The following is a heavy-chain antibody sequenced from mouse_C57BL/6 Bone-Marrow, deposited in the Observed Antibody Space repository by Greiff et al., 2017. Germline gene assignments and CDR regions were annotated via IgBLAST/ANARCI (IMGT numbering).Heavy chain of an antibody. CDR1: GYAFSSPG. Sequence: QVQLQQSGPELVKPGASVKISCKASGYAFSSPGMNWVKQRPGKGLEWIGRIYPGDGDTKYNEKFKGKATLTADESSSTAYMQLSSLTSEDSAGYFCARRTDYWGQGTTLTVSS. V-gene: IGHV1-82*01. CDR3: ARRTDY. CDR2: IYPGDGDT. J-gene: IGHJ2*01.